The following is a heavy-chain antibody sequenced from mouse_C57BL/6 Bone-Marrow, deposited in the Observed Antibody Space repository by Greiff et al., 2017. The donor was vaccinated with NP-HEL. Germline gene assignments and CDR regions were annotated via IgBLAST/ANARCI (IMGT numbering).Heavy chain of an antibody. CDR2: IRNKANGYTT. Sequence: EVKLVESGGGLVQPGGSLSLSCAASGFTFTDYYMSWVRQPPGKALEWLAFIRNKANGYTTEYSASVKGRFTISRDNSQSIRYLQMNALRAEDSATYYCARSIYYDYADDPVDAMDYWGQGTSVTVS. V-gene: IGHV7-3*01. J-gene: IGHJ4*01. D-gene: IGHD2-4*01. CDR3: ARSIYYDYADDPVDAMDY. CDR1: GFTFTDYY.